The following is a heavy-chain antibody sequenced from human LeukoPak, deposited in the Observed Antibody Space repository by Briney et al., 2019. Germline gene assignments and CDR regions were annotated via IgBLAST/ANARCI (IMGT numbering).Heavy chain of an antibody. CDR2: IRTDGGTT. CDR1: GFIFSTYW. V-gene: IGHV3-74*01. D-gene: IGHD3-16*01. J-gene: IGHJ4*02. Sequence: GGSLRLSCEGSGFIFSTYWMHWVRQAPGKGLVWVSCIRTDGGTTYYADSVKGRFTVSRDNAKNTLYLQMNSLRADDTAIYYCARDWAWGGFDHWGQGALVTVSP. CDR3: ARDWAWGGFDH.